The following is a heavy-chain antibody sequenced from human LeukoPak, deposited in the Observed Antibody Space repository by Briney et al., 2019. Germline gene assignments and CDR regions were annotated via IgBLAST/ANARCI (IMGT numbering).Heavy chain of an antibody. V-gene: IGHV3-23*01. CDR3: AKDPYYYGSGSYSYFDY. Sequence: GGSLRLSCAASGFTFDNYRMSWVRQAPGKGLEWVSTVNADGGNTYYADSVKGRFTISRDNSKNTLYLQMHSLRAEDTAVYYCAKDPYYYGSGSYSYFDYWGQGTLVTVSS. D-gene: IGHD3-10*01. CDR1: GFTFDNYR. CDR2: VNADGGNT. J-gene: IGHJ4*02.